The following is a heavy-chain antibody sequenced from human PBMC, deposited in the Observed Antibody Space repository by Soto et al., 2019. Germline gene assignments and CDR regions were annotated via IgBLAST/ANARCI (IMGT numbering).Heavy chain of an antibody. CDR2: ISSSSSYI. V-gene: IGHV3-21*01. CDR3: ARDRSTDSSGYYAY. D-gene: IGHD3-22*01. J-gene: IGHJ4*02. Sequence: EVQLVESGGGLVKPGGSLRLSCAASGFTFSSYSMNWVRQAPGKGLEWVSSISSSSSYIYYADSVKGRFIISRDNAKNSLYMQMNSLRAEDTAVYYCARDRSTDSSGYYAYWGQGTLVTVSS. CDR1: GFTFSSYS.